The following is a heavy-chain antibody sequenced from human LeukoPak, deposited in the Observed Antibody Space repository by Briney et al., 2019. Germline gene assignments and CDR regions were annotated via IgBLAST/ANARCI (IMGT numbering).Heavy chain of an antibody. CDR1: GYSISSGYY. J-gene: IGHJ6*03. V-gene: IGHV4-38-2*02. CDR3: ARVIPRYYYMDV. Sequence: PSETLSLTCTVSGYSISSGYYWGWIRQPPGKGLEWIGRIYTSGSTNYNPSLKSRVTISVDTSKNQFSLKLSSVTAADTAVYYCARVIPRYYYMDVWGKGTTVTISS. CDR2: IYTSGST.